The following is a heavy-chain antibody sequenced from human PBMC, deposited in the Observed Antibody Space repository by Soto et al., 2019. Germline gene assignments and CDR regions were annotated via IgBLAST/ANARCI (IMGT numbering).Heavy chain of an antibody. V-gene: IGHV3-48*01. CDR1: GFIFSSFT. Sequence: EVQLVESGGGLAQPGGSLRLSCAASGFIFSSFTMNWVRQAPGKGLEWISYIGSDIYYADSVKGRYTTSRDMAKNSLYLRSDSLRAEDAAVYYCVRDWSFAFDIWGQGTLVTVSS. CDR2: IGSDI. CDR3: VRDWSFAFDI. J-gene: IGHJ4*02.